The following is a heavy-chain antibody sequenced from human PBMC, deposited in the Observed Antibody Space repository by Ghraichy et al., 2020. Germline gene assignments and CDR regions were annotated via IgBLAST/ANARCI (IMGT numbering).Heavy chain of an antibody. J-gene: IGHJ5*02. CDR3: ARETRGRGLLFRLGFDP. Sequence: SETPSLTCAVYGGSFSGYYWSWIRQPPGKGLEWIGEINHSGSTNYNPSLKSRVTISVDTSKNQFSLKLSSVTAADTAVYYCARETRGRGLLFRLGFDPWGQGTLVTVSS. V-gene: IGHV4-34*01. CDR2: INHSGST. CDR1: GGSFSGYY. D-gene: IGHD3-16*01.